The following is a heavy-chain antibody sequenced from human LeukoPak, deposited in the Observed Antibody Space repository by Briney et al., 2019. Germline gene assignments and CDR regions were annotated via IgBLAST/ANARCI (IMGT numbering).Heavy chain of an antibody. Sequence: GGSLRLSCAASGITISSNHMSWVRQAPGKGLEWVSVTYDGGSTHYADSVKGRFTISRDNSKNTLYLQMNSLRAEDTAVYYCARFYGVPGGWFDPWGQGTLVTVSS. D-gene: IGHD4-17*01. CDR3: ARFYGVPGGWFDP. CDR1: GITISSNH. V-gene: IGHV3-66*01. J-gene: IGHJ5*02. CDR2: TYDGGST.